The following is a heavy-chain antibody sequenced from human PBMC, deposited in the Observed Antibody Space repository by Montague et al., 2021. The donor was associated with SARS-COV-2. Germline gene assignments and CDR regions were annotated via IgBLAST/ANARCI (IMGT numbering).Heavy chain of an antibody. CDR2: IYYSGST. D-gene: IGHD2-8*02. CDR3: ARGGGRDMLLVVYDQWYGLDD. Sequence: SETLSLTCTVSGDSISNYYWCWIRQPPGKGLEWIGYIYYSGSTYYNPSLKSRVTISVDTSKNQFSLKLSSVTAADTAVYYCARGGGRDMLLVVYDQWYGLDDWGQGTTVTVSS. CDR1: GDSISNYY. J-gene: IGHJ6*02. V-gene: IGHV4-59*01.